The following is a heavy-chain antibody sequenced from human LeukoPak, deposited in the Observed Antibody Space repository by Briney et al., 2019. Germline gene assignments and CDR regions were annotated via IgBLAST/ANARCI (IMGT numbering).Heavy chain of an antibody. CDR3: ATDDPTDYGGNLGGY. D-gene: IGHD4-23*01. CDR2: FDPEDGET. V-gene: IGHV1-24*01. CDR1: GYTLTELS. J-gene: IGHJ4*02. Sequence: ASVKVSCKVSGYTLTELSIHWVRQAPGKGLEWMGGFDPEDGETIYAQKFQGRVTMTEDTSTDTAYMELSSLRSEDTAVYYCATDDPTDYGGNLGGYWGQGTLVTVSS.